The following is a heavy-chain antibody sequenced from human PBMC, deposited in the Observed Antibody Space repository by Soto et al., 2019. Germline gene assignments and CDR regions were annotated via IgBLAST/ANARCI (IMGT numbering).Heavy chain of an antibody. Sequence: VGSLRLSCASTVFTFSSYAMSCVRQSPGKWLEWVSVIGGSGGGTYYADSVKGRFTISRDKSKNTLYLQMNSLRVEDTAVFYCAKTAAARKHLYLDSWGEGTLVNVSS. CDR1: VFTFSSYA. V-gene: IGHV3-23*01. J-gene: IGHJ4*02. CDR3: AKTAAARKHLYLDS. CDR2: IGGSGGGT. D-gene: IGHD6-13*01.